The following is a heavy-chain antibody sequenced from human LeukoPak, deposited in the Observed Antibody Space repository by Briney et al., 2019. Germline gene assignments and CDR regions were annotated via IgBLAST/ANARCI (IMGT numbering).Heavy chain of an antibody. Sequence: GGSLRLSCTASEFTVSRNYMLWVRQAPGKGLEWVSLIFSNGDTHYADSVKGRFTISRDTSKNTVSLQMNSLRVEDTAMYYCTRDQMNYWGQGTLITVSS. V-gene: IGHV3-53*01. CDR1: EFTVSRNY. D-gene: IGHD5-24*01. J-gene: IGHJ4*02. CDR3: TRDQMNY. CDR2: IFSNGDT.